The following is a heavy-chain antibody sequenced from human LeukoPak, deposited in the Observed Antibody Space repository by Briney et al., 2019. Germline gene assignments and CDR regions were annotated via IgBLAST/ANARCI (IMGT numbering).Heavy chain of an antibody. CDR3: ARGRNDLGGYSSSWYFLSPRKQKNWFDP. V-gene: IGHV1-2*06. CDR1: GYTFTDYY. Sequence: ASVKVSCKASGYTFTDYYMHWVRQAPGQGLEWMGRITPNSGDTNYAQKFQGRVTMTRNTSISTAYMELSSLRSEDTAVYYCARGRNDLGGYSSSWYFLSPRKQKNWFDPWGQGTLVTVSS. CDR2: ITPNSGDT. D-gene: IGHD6-13*01. J-gene: IGHJ5*02.